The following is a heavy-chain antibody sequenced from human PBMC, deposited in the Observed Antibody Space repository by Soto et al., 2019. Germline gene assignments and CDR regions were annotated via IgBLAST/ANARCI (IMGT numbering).Heavy chain of an antibody. CDR3: ARTAAAGKYYYGVDV. Sequence: GESLKISCMGSVYKVSTWHNFTSYWIAWVRQMPGKGLEWMGIIYPGDSDTRYSPSFQGQVTISADKSISTAYLQWSSLKASDTAMYYCARTAAAGKYYYGVDVWGQGTTVTVSS. V-gene: IGHV5-51*01. J-gene: IGHJ6*02. CDR2: IYPGDSDT. CDR1: VYKVSTWHNFTSYW. D-gene: IGHD6-13*01.